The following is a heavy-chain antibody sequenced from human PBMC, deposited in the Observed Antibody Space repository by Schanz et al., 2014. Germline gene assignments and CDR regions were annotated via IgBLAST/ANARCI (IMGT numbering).Heavy chain of an antibody. V-gene: IGHV1-46*01. CDR2: INPIDGST. Sequence: QVQLVQSGAEVEKPGASVTVSCKASGYMYTSHFLHWVRQAPGQGFEWIGLINPIDGSTTYPLRFQGRITMPRDTSTSTVYLDLSSLRSEDTAVYYCARERPRKGDLDYWGQGTLVTVSS. CDR1: GYMYTSHF. D-gene: IGHD1-26*01. CDR3: ARERPRKGDLDY. J-gene: IGHJ4*02.